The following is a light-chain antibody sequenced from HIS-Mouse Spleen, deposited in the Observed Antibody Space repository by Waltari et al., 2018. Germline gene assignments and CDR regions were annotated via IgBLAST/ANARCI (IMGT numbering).Light chain of an antibody. V-gene: IGKV2-28*01. CDR3: MQALQTPFT. CDR2: LGS. J-gene: IGKJ3*01. Sequence: DIVMTQSPLSLPVTPGEPASISCRSSQSHLHSNGSNYLDWYRQKPGQSQQLLIYLGSNRASGVPDRFSGSGSGTDFTLKISRVEAEDVGVYYCMQALQTPFTFGPGTKVDIK. CDR1: QSHLHSNGSNY.